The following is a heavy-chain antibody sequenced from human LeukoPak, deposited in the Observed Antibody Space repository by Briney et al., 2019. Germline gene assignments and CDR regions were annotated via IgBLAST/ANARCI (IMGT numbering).Heavy chain of an antibody. Sequence: SETLSLTCAVSGGSISSSNWWSWVRQPPGKGLEWIGEINHSGSTNYNPSLKSRVTISVDTSKNQFSLKLSSVTAADTAVYYCARGPHDYVWGSYRYTTGWDYWGQGTLVTVSS. J-gene: IGHJ4*02. CDR1: GGSISSSNW. D-gene: IGHD3-16*02. CDR2: INHSGST. V-gene: IGHV4-4*02. CDR3: ARGPHDYVWGSYRYTTGWDY.